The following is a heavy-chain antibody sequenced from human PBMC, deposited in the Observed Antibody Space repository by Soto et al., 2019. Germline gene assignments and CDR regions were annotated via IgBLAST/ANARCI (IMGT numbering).Heavy chain of an antibody. CDR3: ARDKRYCSGGSCYTAVGY. J-gene: IGHJ4*02. CDR2: ISAYNGNT. Sequence: ASVKVSCKASGYTFASYGISWVRQAPGQGLEWMGWISAYNGNTNYAQKLQGRVTMTTDTSTSTAYMELRSLRSDDTAVYYCARDKRYCSGGSCYTAVGYWGQGTLVTAPQ. V-gene: IGHV1-18*01. CDR1: GYTFASYG. D-gene: IGHD2-15*01.